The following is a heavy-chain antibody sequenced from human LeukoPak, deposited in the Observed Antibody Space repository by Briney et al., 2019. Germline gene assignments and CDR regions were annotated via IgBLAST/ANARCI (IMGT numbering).Heavy chain of an antibody. CDR3: ARVLSSSWYGGGYLDL. CDR1: GFTFGRYE. D-gene: IGHD6-13*01. CDR2: MDPNSDTS. Sequence: ASVKVSCKASGFTFGRYEVNWVRQATGQGLEWLGWMDPNSDTSGYAQKFQGRVTMTRNTSINTAYMELSSHRSDDTAVYYCARVLSSSWYGGGYLDLWGRGTQVTVSS. V-gene: IGHV1-8*01. J-gene: IGHJ2*01.